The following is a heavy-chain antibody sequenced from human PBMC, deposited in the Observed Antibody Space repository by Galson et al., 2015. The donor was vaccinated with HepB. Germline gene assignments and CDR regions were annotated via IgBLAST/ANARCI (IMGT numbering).Heavy chain of an antibody. CDR3: ARDRLKGTTVTEPNGMDV. D-gene: IGHD4-17*01. CDR2: ISSSSSTI. V-gene: IGHV3-48*01. CDR1: GFTFSSYS. Sequence: SLRLSCAASGFTFSSYSMNWVRQAPGKGLEWVSYISSSSSTIYYADSVKGRFTISRDNTKNSLYLQMNSLRAEDTAVYYCARDRLKGTTVTEPNGMDVWGQGTTVTVSS. J-gene: IGHJ6*02.